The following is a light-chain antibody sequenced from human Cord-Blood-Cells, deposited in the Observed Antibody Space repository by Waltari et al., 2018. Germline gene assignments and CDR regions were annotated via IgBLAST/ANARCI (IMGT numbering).Light chain of an antibody. CDR1: QSVLYSSNNKNY. CDR2: WAS. CDR3: QQYYSTPFT. Sequence: DIVMTQSHDSLAVSLGERGTIHCKPSQSVLYSSNNKNYLAWYQQKPGQPPKLLIYWASTRESGVPDRFSGSGSGTDFTLTISSLQAEDVAVYYCQQYYSTPFTFGPGTKVDIK. V-gene: IGKV4-1*01. J-gene: IGKJ3*01.